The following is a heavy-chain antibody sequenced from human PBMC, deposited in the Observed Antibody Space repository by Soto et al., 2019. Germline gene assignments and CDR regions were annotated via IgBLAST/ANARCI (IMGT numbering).Heavy chain of an antibody. CDR1: GFRFDDYN. J-gene: IGHJ6*02. CDR2: ITWNGGNK. V-gene: IGHV3-43*01. Sequence: PGGSLRLSCAASGFRFDDYNMHWVRQAPGKGLEWVSLITWNGGNKYYEDSVKGRFTISRDGTTQSVSLQMTSLKREDTGVYYCARETLSFGSALDVWGQGTTVTV. D-gene: IGHD3-3*01. CDR3: ARETLSFGSALDV.